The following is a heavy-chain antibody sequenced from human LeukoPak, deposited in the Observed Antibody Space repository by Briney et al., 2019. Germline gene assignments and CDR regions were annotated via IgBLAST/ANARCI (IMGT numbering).Heavy chain of an antibody. CDR1: GFTFSSYW. V-gene: IGHV3-7*01. CDR2: IKQDGSEK. Sequence: GGSLRLSCAASGFTFSSYWMSWVRQAPGKGLEWVANIKQDGSEKYYVDSVKGRFTISRDNAKNSLYLQMNSLRAEDKAVYYCASGRRYCSSTSCRIGAFDIWGQGTMVTVSS. D-gene: IGHD2-2*01. CDR3: ASGRRYCSSTSCRIGAFDI. J-gene: IGHJ3*02.